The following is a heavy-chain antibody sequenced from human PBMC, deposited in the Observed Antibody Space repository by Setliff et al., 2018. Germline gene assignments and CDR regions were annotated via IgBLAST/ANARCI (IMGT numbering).Heavy chain of an antibody. Sequence: PSETLSLTCTVSGGSISSSSYYWGWIRQPPGKGLEWIGSIYYRGSTYYNPSLKSRVTISIDTSKNQFSLKLSSVTAADTAAYYCARDLYDYVWGTYRYHDAFDIWGQGTMVTVSS. CDR1: GGSISSSSYY. CDR2: IYYRGST. CDR3: ARDLYDYVWGTYRYHDAFDI. V-gene: IGHV4-39*07. D-gene: IGHD3-16*02. J-gene: IGHJ3*02.